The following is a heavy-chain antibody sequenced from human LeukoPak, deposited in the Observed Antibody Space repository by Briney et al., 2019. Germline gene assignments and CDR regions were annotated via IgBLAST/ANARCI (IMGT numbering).Heavy chain of an antibody. CDR2: INPNSGGT. D-gene: IGHD1-7*01. Sequence: GASVKVSCKASGYTFTGYYMHWVRQAPGQGLEWMGWINPNSGGTNYAQKFQGRVTMTRDTSISTAYMELSRLRSDDTAVYYCARELRITGTTRNAFDIWGQGTTVTVSS. V-gene: IGHV1-2*02. J-gene: IGHJ3*02. CDR3: ARELRITGTTRNAFDI. CDR1: GYTFTGYY.